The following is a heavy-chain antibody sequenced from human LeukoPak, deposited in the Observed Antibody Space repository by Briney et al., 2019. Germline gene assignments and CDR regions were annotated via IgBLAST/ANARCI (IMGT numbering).Heavy chain of an antibody. Sequence: PGGSLRLSCAASGITFNSYAMYWVRQAPGKGLEWVAVISFDGSNKYYADSVKGRFTISRDNSKNTLYLQMNSLRVEYTAVYYCARGPPGPAGYFQHWGQGTLVTVSS. CDR1: GITFNSYA. J-gene: IGHJ1*01. CDR2: ISFDGSNK. D-gene: IGHD3-10*01. V-gene: IGHV3-30-3*01. CDR3: ARGPPGPAGYFQH.